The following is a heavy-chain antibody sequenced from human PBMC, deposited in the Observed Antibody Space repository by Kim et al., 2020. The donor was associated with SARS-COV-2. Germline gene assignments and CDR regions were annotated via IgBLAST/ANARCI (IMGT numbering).Heavy chain of an antibody. V-gene: IGHV1-2*04. CDR3: ARERSEVSGSYSYGMDV. J-gene: IGHJ6*02. Sequence: ASVKVSCKASGYTFTGYYMHWVRQAPGQGLEWMGWINPNSGGTNYAQKFQGWVTMTRDTSISTAYMELSGLRSDDTAVYYCARERSEVSGSYSYGMDVWGQGTTVTVSS. D-gene: IGHD1-26*01. CDR1: GYTFTGYY. CDR2: INPNSGGT.